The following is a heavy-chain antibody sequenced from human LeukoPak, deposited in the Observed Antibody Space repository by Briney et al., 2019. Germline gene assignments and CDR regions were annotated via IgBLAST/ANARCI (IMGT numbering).Heavy chain of an antibody. V-gene: IGHV5-51*01. CDR2: ISPGDSDT. CDR3: ARRVSGGMDV. J-gene: IGHJ6*02. CDR1: GYSFMSYW. Sequence: GESLKISCKGSGYSFMSYWIAWVRLMPGKGLEWMGIISPGDSDTRSSPSFQGQVSISVDKSINTAYLQWSSLKASDTAMYYCARRVSGGMDVWGQGTPVTVSS.